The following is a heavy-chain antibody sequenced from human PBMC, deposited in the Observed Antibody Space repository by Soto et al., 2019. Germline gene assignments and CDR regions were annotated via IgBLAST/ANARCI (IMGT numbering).Heavy chain of an antibody. V-gene: IGHV4-59*01. D-gene: IGHD6-6*01. CDR3: ARASAARQFDY. CDR1: GGSISSYY. CDR2: IYYSGST. Sequence: PSETLSLTCTVSGGSISSYYWSWIRQPPGKGLEWIGCIYYSGSTNYNPSLKSRVTISVDTSKNQFSLKLSSVTAADTAVYYCARASAARQFDYWGQGTLVTVSS. J-gene: IGHJ4*02.